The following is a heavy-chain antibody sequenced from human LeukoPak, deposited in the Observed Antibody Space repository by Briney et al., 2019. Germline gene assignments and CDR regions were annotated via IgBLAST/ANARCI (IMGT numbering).Heavy chain of an antibody. Sequence: SGGSLRLSCAVSGITLSNYGMSWVRQAPGKGLEWVAGISGSGGRTNYADSAKGRFTVSRDNPKNTLYLQMNSLRAEDTAVYFCAKRGVVIRVILVGFHKEANYFDSWGQGALVTVSS. D-gene: IGHD3-22*01. J-gene: IGHJ4*02. CDR3: AKRGVVIRVILVGFHKEANYFDS. CDR2: ISGSGGRT. V-gene: IGHV3-23*01. CDR1: GITLSNYG.